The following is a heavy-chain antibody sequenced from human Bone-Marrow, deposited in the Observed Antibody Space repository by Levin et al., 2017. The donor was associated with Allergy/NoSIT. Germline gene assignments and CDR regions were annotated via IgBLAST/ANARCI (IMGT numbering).Heavy chain of an antibody. J-gene: IGHJ4*02. V-gene: IGHV3-66*01. CDR2: IYSVGST. CDR1: EFTVGNNY. CDR3: SSAPGFSDY. Sequence: GESLKISCAASEFTVGNNYMAWVRQAPGKGLEWVSVIYSVGSTYYADSVKGRFIISRDSSKNTLYLQMNSLRAEDTAVYYCSSAPGFSDYWGQGALVTVSS.